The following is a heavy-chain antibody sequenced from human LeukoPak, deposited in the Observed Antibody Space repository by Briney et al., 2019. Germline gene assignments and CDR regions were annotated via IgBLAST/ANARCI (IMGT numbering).Heavy chain of an antibody. CDR2: IKSKTDGGTT. J-gene: IGHJ4*02. D-gene: IGHD5-24*01. V-gene: IGHV3-15*01. CDR1: GFTFSNAW. Sequence: GGSLRLSCAASGFTFSNAWMSWVRQAPGKGLEWVGRIKSKTDGGTTDYAAPVKGRFTISRDDSKNTLYLQMNSLRAEDTAVYYCAKDGEMAHIQRAFFDYWGQGTLVTVSS. CDR3: AKDGEMAHIQRAFFDY.